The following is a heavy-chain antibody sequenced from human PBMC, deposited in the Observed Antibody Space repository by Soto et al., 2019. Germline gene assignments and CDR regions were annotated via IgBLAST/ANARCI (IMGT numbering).Heavy chain of an antibody. J-gene: IGHJ6*02. CDR1: GFTFSSYW. D-gene: IGHD3-3*01. CDR3: ARGNITIFGGMEV. CDR2: IKQDGSEK. V-gene: IGHV3-7*01. Sequence: GGSLRLSCAASGFTFSSYWMSWVRQAPGKGLEWVANIKQDGSEKYYVDSVKGRFTISRDNAKNSLYLQMNSLRAEDTAVYYCARGNITIFGGMEVWGQGTTVTVSS.